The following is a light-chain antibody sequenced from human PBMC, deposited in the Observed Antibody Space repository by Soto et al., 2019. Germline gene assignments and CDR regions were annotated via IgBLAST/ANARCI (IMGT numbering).Light chain of an antibody. J-gene: IGKJ5*01. V-gene: IGKV3-20*01. CDR1: QTVSITY. CDR2: GAS. Sequence: VLTQSPGAPSLSPVESATLSCMASQTVSITYLTWYQQKPGQAPRLLIFGASKRATGIPDRFSGSGSGRDFTPTISGLEPEDFAVYYCQQYGSSPLISFGQGTRLEI. CDR3: QQYGSSPLIS.